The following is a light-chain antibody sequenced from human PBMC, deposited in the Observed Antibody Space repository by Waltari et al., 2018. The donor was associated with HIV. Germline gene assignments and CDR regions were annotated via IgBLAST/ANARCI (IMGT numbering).Light chain of an antibody. J-gene: IGLJ3*02. CDR3: ISYRSGFTLM. V-gene: IGLV2-14*01. CDR2: EVT. Sequence: QSALTQPASVSGSPGQSITISCTGTSFDVGDYNYVFWYQHHPGKAPKLLIYEVTNRPSGVSNRFSGSKSGNTASLTISGLQAEDEADYYCISYRSGFTLMFGGGTKLTVL. CDR1: SFDVGDYNY.